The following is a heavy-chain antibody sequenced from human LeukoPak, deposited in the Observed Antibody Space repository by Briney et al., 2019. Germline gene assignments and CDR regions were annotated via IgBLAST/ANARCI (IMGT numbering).Heavy chain of an antibody. V-gene: IGHV1-18*01. CDR1: GYTFTSYG. CDR3: ARGSSSWYLFQSPYYYYYYMDV. J-gene: IGHJ6*03. D-gene: IGHD6-13*01. Sequence: ASVKVSCKASGYTFTSYGISWVRQAPGQGLEWMGWISAYNGNTNYAQKLQGRVTMTIDTSTSTAYMELRSLRSDDTAVYYCARGSSSWYLFQSPYYYYYYMDVWGKGTTVTISS. CDR2: ISAYNGNT.